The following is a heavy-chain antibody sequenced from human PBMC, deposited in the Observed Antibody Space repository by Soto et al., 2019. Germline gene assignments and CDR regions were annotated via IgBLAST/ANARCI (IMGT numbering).Heavy chain of an antibody. J-gene: IGHJ5*02. V-gene: IGHV4-31*03. CDR2: IYYSGST. D-gene: IGHD3-22*01. Sequence: SETLSLTCSVSGGSISSGGYYWSWIRQHPGKGLEWIGYIYYSGSTYYNPSLKSRVTISVDTSKSQFSLKLSSVTAADTAVYYCARLSGYYPNWFDPWGQGTLVTVSS. CDR1: GGSISSGGYY. CDR3: ARLSGYYPNWFDP.